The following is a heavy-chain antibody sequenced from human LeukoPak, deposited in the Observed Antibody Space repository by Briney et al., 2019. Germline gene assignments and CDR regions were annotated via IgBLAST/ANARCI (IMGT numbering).Heavy chain of an antibody. CDR1: GFTFSSYW. D-gene: IGHD6-19*01. V-gene: IGHV3-74*01. CDR2: INSDGTIT. CDR3: ARFSSGWSPSGFDY. J-gene: IGHJ4*02. Sequence: GGSLRLSCAASGFTFSSYWMHWVRQGPGKELTWVSHINSDGTITNYADSVKGRFTISRDNAKNTLYLQMNSLRVEDTAVYYCARFSSGWSPSGFDYWGQGTLVTVSS.